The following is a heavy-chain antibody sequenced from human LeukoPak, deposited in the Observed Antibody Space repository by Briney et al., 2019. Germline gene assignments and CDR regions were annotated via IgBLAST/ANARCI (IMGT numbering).Heavy chain of an antibody. J-gene: IGHJ6*02. Sequence: ASVKVSCKASGYTFTSYGISWVRQAPGQGLEWMGWISAYNGNTSYAQKLQGRVTITTDTSTSTAYMELRSLRSDDTAVYYCARDRSYYDILTGYFSVGKKNSYYYYGMDVWGQGTTVTVSS. CDR2: ISAYNGNT. CDR3: ARDRSYYDILTGYFSVGKKNSYYYYGMDV. CDR1: GYTFTSYG. D-gene: IGHD3-9*01. V-gene: IGHV1-18*01.